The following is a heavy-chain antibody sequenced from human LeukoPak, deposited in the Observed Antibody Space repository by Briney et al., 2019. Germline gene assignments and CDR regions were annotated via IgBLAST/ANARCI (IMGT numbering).Heavy chain of an antibody. V-gene: IGHV4-34*01. J-gene: IGHJ4*02. D-gene: IGHD2-2*01. CDR2: INHSGST. CDR1: GGSISSYY. Sequence: SETLSLTCTVSGGSISSYYWSWIRQPPGKGLEWIGEINHSGSTNYNPSLKSRVTISVDTSKNQFSLKLSSVTAADTAVYYCARGNSPQVVPAAIILHYFDYWGQGTLVTVSS. CDR3: ARGNSPQVVPAAIILHYFDY.